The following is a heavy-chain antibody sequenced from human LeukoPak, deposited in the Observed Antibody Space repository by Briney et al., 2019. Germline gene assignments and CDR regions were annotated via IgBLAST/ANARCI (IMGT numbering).Heavy chain of an antibody. CDR1: GFTVSSNY. J-gene: IGHJ5*02. CDR3: AREGSRGVPATGWFDP. CDR2: LSSSSSTI. D-gene: IGHD2-15*01. V-gene: IGHV3-48*01. Sequence: HPGGSLRLSCAASGFTVSSNYMNWVRQAPGKGLEWVSYLSSSSSTIYYADSMKGRFTISRDNAKNSLYLQMNSLRAEDTAVYYCAREGSRGVPATGWFDPWGQGTLVIVSS.